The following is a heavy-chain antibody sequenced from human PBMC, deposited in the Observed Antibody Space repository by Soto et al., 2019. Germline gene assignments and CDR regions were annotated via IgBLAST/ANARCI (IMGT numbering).Heavy chain of an antibody. CDR3: VRDKGTYYDDSSNGAFEL. D-gene: IGHD3-22*01. Sequence: QVQLVESGGGVVKPGGSLRLSCAASGFTFSDYYMNGVRQAPGKGLEWISYITSSGRTIFDADSVKGRFTISRDNARNSLYLQMNNLRVEDTAVYYCVRDKGTYYDDSSNGAFELWGPGTTVTVSS. V-gene: IGHV3-11*01. J-gene: IGHJ3*01. CDR1: GFTFSDYY. CDR2: ITSSGRTI.